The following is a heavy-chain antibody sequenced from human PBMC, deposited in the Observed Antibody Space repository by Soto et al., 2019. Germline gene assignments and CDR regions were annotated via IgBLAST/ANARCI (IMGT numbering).Heavy chain of an antibody. V-gene: IGHV1-69*13. CDR3: ARRGQKYQLLYGWFDP. CDR2: IIPIFGTA. D-gene: IGHD2-2*02. J-gene: IGHJ5*02. Sequence: SVKVSCKASGGTFSSFAISWVRQAPGQGLEWMGGIIPIFGTANYAQKFQGRVTITADESTSTAYMELSSLRSEDTAVYYCARRGQKYQLLYGWFDPWGQGTLVTVSS. CDR1: GGTFSSFA.